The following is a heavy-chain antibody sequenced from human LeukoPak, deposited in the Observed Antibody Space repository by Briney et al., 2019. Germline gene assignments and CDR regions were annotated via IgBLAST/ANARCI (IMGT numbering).Heavy chain of an antibody. J-gene: IGHJ4*02. D-gene: IGHD3-3*01. CDR3: ARVESGYYYLGY. Sequence: ASVKVSCKASGFTFTGYYMYWVRQAPGQGLEWMGIINPSGTSTSYAQKFQGRVTMTRDMSTSTVFMELSSLRSEDTAVYYCARVESGYYYLGYWGQGTLVTVSS. V-gene: IGHV1-46*01. CDR1: GFTFTGYY. CDR2: INPSGTST.